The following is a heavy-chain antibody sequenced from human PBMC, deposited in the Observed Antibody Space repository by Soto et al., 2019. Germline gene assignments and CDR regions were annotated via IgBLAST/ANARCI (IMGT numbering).Heavy chain of an antibody. Sequence: SETLSLTGAASGGSISSSNWWSWVRQPPGKGLEWIGEIYHSGSTNYNPSLKSRVTISVDKSKNQFSLKLSSVTAADTAVYYCARDVRLGRDYYYYGMDVWGQGTTVTVSS. J-gene: IGHJ6*02. CDR2: IYHSGST. D-gene: IGHD1-1*01. CDR1: GGSISSSNW. CDR3: ARDVRLGRDYYYYGMDV. V-gene: IGHV4-4*02.